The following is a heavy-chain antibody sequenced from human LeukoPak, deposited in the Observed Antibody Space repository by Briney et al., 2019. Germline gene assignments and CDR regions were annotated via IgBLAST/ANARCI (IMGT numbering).Heavy chain of an antibody. V-gene: IGHV4-34*01. CDR3: ARRSAYSISSGFNL. J-gene: IGHJ5*02. Sequence: NPSETLSLTCAVYGGSFNGYYCTWIRQSPGKGLEWIGEIDQSGSTKYNPSLKTRVSMSVDTSMNQFSLRVTSVTAADTAIYYCARRSAYSISSGFNLWDRGALVTVSS. D-gene: IGHD4-11*01. CDR2: IDQSGST. CDR1: GGSFNGYY.